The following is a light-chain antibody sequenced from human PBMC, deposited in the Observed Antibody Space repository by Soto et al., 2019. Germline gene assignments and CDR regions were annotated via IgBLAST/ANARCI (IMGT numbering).Light chain of an antibody. CDR1: QSVSNY. J-gene: IGKJ1*01. V-gene: IGKV3-20*01. Sequence: EIVLTQSPATLSLSPGERATLSCRASQSVSNYLAWYQQKPGQAPRLLIYDASNRASGIPARFSGSGSGTEFSLTISRLEPEDFAVYYCQQYGGSPRTFGQGTKVDIK. CDR3: QQYGGSPRT. CDR2: DAS.